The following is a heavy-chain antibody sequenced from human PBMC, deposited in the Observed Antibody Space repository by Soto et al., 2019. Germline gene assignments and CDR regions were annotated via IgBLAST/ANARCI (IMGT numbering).Heavy chain of an antibody. CDR3: AKDRDLVYDFWSGYCDY. D-gene: IGHD3-3*01. Sequence: GGSLRLSCAASGFTFSSYAMSWVRQAPGKGLEWVSAISGSGGSTYYADSVKGRFTISRDNSKNTLYLQMNSLRAEDTAVYYCAKDRDLVYDFWSGYCDYWGQGTLVTVSS. CDR1: GFTFSSYA. V-gene: IGHV3-23*01. J-gene: IGHJ4*02. CDR2: ISGSGGST.